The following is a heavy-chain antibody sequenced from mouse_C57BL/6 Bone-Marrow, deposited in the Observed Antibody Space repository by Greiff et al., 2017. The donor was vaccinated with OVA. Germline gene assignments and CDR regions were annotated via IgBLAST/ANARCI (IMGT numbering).Heavy chain of an antibody. Sequence: QVQLKQPGAELVMPGASVKLSCKASGYTFTSYWMHWVKQRPGQGLEWIGEIDPSDSYTNYNQKFKGKSTLTVDKSSSTAYMQLSSLTSEDSAVDYCAGYYYGSFWYFDVWGTGTTVTVSS. D-gene: IGHD1-1*01. CDR2: IDPSDSYT. V-gene: IGHV1-69*01. CDR3: AGYYYGSFWYFDV. CDR1: GYTFTSYW. J-gene: IGHJ1*03.